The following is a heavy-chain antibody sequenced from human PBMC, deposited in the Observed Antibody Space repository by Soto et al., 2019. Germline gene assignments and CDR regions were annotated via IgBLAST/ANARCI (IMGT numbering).Heavy chain of an antibody. J-gene: IGHJ4*02. CDR3: AREGNLGRWLQPLDF. V-gene: IGHV4-39*07. CDR2: IYYSGST. CDR1: GGSISSSSYY. Sequence: LSLTCTVSGGSISSSSYYWGWIRQPPGKGLEWIGSIYYSGSTYYNPSLKSRVTMSVDTSKNQFSLKLISVTAADTAKYFCAREGNLGRWLQPLDFWGQGTLVTVSS. D-gene: IGHD5-12*01.